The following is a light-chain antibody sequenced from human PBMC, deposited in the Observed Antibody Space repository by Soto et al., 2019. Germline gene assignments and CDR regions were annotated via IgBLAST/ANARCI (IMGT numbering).Light chain of an antibody. CDR1: QTINTY. CDR2: AAS. J-gene: IGKJ2*02. Sequence: DIQMTQSPSSQSASVGDRVTITCRASQTINTYLNWYQQKPGKAPKLLIYAASSLQSGVPSRFSGSGSGTDFSLTISNVQPEDFATYYCQQSYNTPPCTFGMGTKLEMK. V-gene: IGKV1-39*01. CDR3: QQSYNTPPCT.